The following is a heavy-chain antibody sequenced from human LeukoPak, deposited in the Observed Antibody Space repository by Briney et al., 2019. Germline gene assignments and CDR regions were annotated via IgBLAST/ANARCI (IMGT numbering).Heavy chain of an antibody. J-gene: IGHJ4*02. CDR1: GGSISSSSYD. Sequence: SETLSLTCTVSGGSISSSSYDWGWIRQPPGKGLEWIGSIYYSGSTYYNPSLKSRVTISVDTSKNQFSLKLSSVTAADTAVYYCAREDRGIAVAGTVDYWGQGTLVTVSS. CDR3: AREDRGIAVAGTVDY. D-gene: IGHD6-19*01. V-gene: IGHV4-39*02. CDR2: IYYSGST.